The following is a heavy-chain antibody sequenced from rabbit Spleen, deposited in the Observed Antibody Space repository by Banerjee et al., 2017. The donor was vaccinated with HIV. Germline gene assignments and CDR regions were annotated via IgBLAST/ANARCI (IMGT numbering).Heavy chain of an antibody. J-gene: IGHJ4*01. V-gene: IGHV1S45*01. CDR2: TYTDTDTT. CDR1: GFSFSSSYW. Sequence: QEQLEESGGDLVKPEGSLTLTCTASGFSFSSSYWIWWVRQAPGKGLELIACTYTDTDTTYYTSWAKGRFTISKTSSTTVTLQMTSLTAADTATYFCARDGSGGISYYFNLWGQGTLVTV. D-gene: IGHD1-1*01. CDR3: ARDGSGGISYYFNL.